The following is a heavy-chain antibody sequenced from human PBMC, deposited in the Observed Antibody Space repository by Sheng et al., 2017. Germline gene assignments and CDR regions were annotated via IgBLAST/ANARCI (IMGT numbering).Heavy chain of an antibody. D-gene: IGHD2-15*01. CDR2: IIPILGIA. CDR1: GGTFSSYA. V-gene: IGHV1-69*04. Sequence: QVQLVQSGAEVKKPGSSVKVSCKASGGTFSSYAISWVRQAPGQGLEWMGGIIPILGIANYAQKFQGRVTITADKSTSTAYMELSSLRSEDTAVYYCARDCSGGSCYSSHHWYFDLWGRGTLVTVSS. CDR3: ARDCSGGSCYSSHHWYFDL. J-gene: IGHJ2*01.